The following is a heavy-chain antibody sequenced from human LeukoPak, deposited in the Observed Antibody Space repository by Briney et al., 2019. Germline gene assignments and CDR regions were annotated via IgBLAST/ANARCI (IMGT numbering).Heavy chain of an antibody. CDR3: ATYRDDWFDP. Sequence: SETLSLTCAVYGGSFSGYYWSWIRQPPGKGLEWIGEINHSGSTNYNPSLKSRVTISVDTSKNHFSLKLTSVTAADTAFYYCATYRDDWFDPWGQGILVTVSS. CDR2: INHSGST. J-gene: IGHJ5*02. CDR1: GGSFSGYY. D-gene: IGHD5-24*01. V-gene: IGHV4-34*01.